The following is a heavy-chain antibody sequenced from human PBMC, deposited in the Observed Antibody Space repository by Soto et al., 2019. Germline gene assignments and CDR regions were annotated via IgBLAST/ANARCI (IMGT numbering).Heavy chain of an antibody. CDR1: GFTFSNYG. J-gene: IGHJ4*02. Sequence: EEQVLESGGGSAQPGGSLRLSCAASGFTFSNYGMTWVRQAPGKGLEWVSSINPRGIDTKYADSVKGRFTIARDNSKNMMYLQMNNLRAEDTAVYYCAKGGAYCYVDCTRAYWGQGTLVTVSS. CDR2: INPRGIDT. CDR3: AKGGAYCYVDCTRAY. D-gene: IGHD2-21*02. V-gene: IGHV3-23*01.